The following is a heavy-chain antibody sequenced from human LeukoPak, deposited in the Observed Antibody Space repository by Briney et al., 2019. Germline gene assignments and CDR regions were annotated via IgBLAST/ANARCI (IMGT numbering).Heavy chain of an antibody. D-gene: IGHD4-23*01. CDR2: IIPIFGTA. V-gene: IGHV1-69*05. CDR1: GYTFTSYG. CDR3: ASTPSYYGGNWGDAFDI. J-gene: IGHJ3*02. Sequence: SVKVSCKASGYTFTSYGISWVRQAPGQGLEWMGWIIPIFGTANYAQKFQGRVTITTDESTSTAYMELSSLRSEDTAVYYCASTPSYYGGNWGDAFDIWGQGTMVTVSS.